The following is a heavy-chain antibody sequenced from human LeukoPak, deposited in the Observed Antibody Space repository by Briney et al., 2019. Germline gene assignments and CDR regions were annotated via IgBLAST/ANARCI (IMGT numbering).Heavy chain of an antibody. D-gene: IGHD3-9*01. Sequence: PSETLSLTCTVSIGSLNSYFWTWVRQPAGKGLEWIGRVSDTGRAYYNPSLESRVTISLDTSKNQFSLKVTSVTAADTAVYYCARGKEMTRTSGYYSFDFWGQGTQVSVSS. V-gene: IGHV4-4*07. CDR2: VSDTGRA. J-gene: IGHJ4*02. CDR3: ARGKEMTRTSGYYSFDF. CDR1: IGSLNSYF.